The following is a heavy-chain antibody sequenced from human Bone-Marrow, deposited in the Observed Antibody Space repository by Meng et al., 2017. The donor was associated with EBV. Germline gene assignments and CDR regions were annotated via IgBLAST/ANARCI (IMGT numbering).Heavy chain of an antibody. J-gene: IGHJ4*02. V-gene: IGHV3-11*01. Sequence: QVQLVESGGXLVKPGGXXRLXXXXXXFTFSDYYMSWIRQAPGKGLEWVSYISSSGSTIYYADSVKGRFTISRDNAKNSLYLQMNSLRAEDTAVYYCARAPEYVWSGQWALLDYWGQGTLFNVSS. CDR3: ARAPEYVWSGQWALLDY. CDR1: XFTFSDYY. CDR2: ISSSGSTI. D-gene: IGHD3-16*01.